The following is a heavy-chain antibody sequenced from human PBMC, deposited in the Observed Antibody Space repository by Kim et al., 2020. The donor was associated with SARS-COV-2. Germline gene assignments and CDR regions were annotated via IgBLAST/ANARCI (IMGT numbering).Heavy chain of an antibody. D-gene: IGHD4-17*01. J-gene: IGHJ6*02. CDR1: GGSISSGRYY. CDR2: VFTNGST. Sequence: SETLSLTCTVSGGSISSGRYYWSWIRQPAGKGLEWIGRVFTNGSTNYNRSLKSRVTISMDTSKNTFSLNLNSVTAADTAVYYCVTSDKPGRGGGVYAYGMDVWGQGTTVTVSS. CDR3: VTSDKPGRGGGVYAYGMDV. V-gene: IGHV4-61*02.